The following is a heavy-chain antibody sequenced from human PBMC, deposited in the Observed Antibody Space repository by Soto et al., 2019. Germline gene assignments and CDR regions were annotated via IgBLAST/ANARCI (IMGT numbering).Heavy chain of an antibody. V-gene: IGHV3-30-3*01. J-gene: IGHJ4*02. CDR1: GFTFSSYA. CDR2: ISYDGSNK. CDR3: ARATYYYDSSGYYSNVDY. D-gene: IGHD3-22*01. Sequence: GGSLRLSCAASGFTFSSYAMHWVRQAPGKGLEWVAVISYDGSNKYYADSVKGRFTITRDNSKNTLYLQMNSLRAEDTAVYYCARATYYYDSSGYYSNVDYWGQGTLVTVSS.